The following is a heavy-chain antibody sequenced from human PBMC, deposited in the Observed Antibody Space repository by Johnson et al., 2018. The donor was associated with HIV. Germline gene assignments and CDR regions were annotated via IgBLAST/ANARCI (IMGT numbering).Heavy chain of an antibody. CDR2: IKSKTDGGTT. Sequence: VQLVESGGGLAKPAWSLRLSCAASGFTFSNAWMSWVRQAPGKGLEWVGRIKSKTDGGTTDYAAPVKGRFTISRDDSKNTLYLQMNSLKTEDTAVYYCTTDDYDSSGRAFDIWGQGTMVTVSS. V-gene: IGHV3-15*01. J-gene: IGHJ3*02. D-gene: IGHD3-22*01. CDR1: GFTFSNAW. CDR3: TTDDYDSSGRAFDI.